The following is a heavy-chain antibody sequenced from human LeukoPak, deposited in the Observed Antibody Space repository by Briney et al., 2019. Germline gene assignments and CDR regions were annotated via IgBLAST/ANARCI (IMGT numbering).Heavy chain of an antibody. CDR1: GLSFSNYW. J-gene: IGHJ4*02. CDR2: TNLHGTAV. Sequence: QPGGSLRLSCAVSGLSFSNYWMRWVRQAPGKGLVWVARTNLHGTAVDYAGSVKGRFTISRDNAKNTLFLQMNSLRAEDTAVYYCASAYTYVRLGDHWSPGTLVTVSS. CDR3: ASAYTYVRLGDH. D-gene: IGHD3-16*01. V-gene: IGHV3-74*01.